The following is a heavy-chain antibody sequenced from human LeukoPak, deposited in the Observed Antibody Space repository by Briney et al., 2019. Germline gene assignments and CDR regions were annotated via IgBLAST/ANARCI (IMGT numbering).Heavy chain of an antibody. D-gene: IGHD2-21*02. V-gene: IGHV4-59*01. Sequence: PSETLSLTCTVSGDSLNTYYWAWIRQTPGKEPEWIAFVASSGTSNYNPSLKSRVSISIDPSKNQFSLALTSVTPADTAVYYCARVVRGVVTSNWFDPWGQGTLVSVSS. CDR3: ARVVRGVVTSNWFDP. CDR1: GDSLNTYY. CDR2: VASSGTS. J-gene: IGHJ5*02.